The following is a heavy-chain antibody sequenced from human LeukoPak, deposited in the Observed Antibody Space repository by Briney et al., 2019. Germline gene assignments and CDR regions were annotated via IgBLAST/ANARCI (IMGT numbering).Heavy chain of an antibody. V-gene: IGHV4-59*08. CDR3: ARRGPPWCDY. J-gene: IGHJ4*02. CDR2: FYYSWTTNQNPSL. Sequence: PSETLSLTCTLSVDSLSSYHGNWIPQPPGKGREWIGYFYYSWTTNQNPSLNYNPSLKRRVAISADTSKNQFSLKLSSVTAAGTAVYFCARRGPPWCDYWGLGTLVTVSS. CDR1: VDSLSSYH. D-gene: IGHD2-15*01.